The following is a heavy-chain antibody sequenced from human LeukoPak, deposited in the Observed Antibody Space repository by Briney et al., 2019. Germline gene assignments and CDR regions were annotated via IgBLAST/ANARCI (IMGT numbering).Heavy chain of an antibody. CDR2: ISYDGSNK. CDR1: GFTFSSYA. D-gene: IGHD5-12*01. J-gene: IGHJ4*02. V-gene: IGHV3-30*04. CDR3: ARDGFGWGLRPHYYFDY. Sequence: GGSLRLSCAASGFTFSSYAMHWVRQAPGKGLEWVAVISYDGSNKYYADSVKGRFTISRDNSKNTLYLQMNSLRAEDTAVYYCARDGFGWGLRPHYYFDYWGQGTLVTVSS.